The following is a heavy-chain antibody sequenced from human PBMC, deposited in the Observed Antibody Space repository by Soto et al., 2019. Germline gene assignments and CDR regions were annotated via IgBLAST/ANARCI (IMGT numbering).Heavy chain of an antibody. CDR3: ARGGGGFDFNWFDP. J-gene: IGHJ5*02. Sequence: QVQLVEYGGGVVQPGRSLRLSCAASGFTFSSYAMHWVRQAPGKGLEWVAVISHDGSITYYADSVKGRFTISRDNSKNTLYVQMNSLRPDDTAVYYCARGGGGFDFNWFDPWGQGTLVTVSS. CDR1: GFTFSSYA. D-gene: IGHD5-12*01. V-gene: IGHV3-30-3*01. CDR2: ISHDGSIT.